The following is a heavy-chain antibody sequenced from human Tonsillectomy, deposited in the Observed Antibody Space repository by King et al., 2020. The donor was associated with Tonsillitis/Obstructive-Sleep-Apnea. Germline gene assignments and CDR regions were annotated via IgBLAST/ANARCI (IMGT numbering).Heavy chain of an antibody. D-gene: IGHD4-23*01. CDR3: TPVTTVAGPFAY. J-gene: IGHJ4*02. CDR2: IKSETNGGTT. Sequence: VQLVESGGGLVKPGGSLRLSCAASGFTFTKAWMNWDRQAPGKGLEWVGHIKSETNGGTTDYAAPVKGRFTISRDDSRNTVYLQMNSLKTEDTAVYYCTPVTTVAGPFAYWGQGTLVTVSS. CDR1: GFTFTKAW. V-gene: IGHV3-15*07.